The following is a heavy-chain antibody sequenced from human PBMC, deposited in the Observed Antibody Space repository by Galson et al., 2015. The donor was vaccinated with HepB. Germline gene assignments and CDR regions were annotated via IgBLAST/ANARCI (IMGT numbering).Heavy chain of an antibody. CDR3: ARGGRQQLVLFPTDY. CDR2: INHRGST. V-gene: IGHV4-34*01. CDR1: GGSFSGYY. Sequence: ETLSLTCAVYGGSFSGYYWSWIRQPPGKGLEWIGEINHRGSTNYNPSLKSRVTISVDTSKNQFSLKLSSVTAADTAVYYCARGGRQQLVLFPTDYWGQGTLVTVSS. J-gene: IGHJ4*02. D-gene: IGHD6-13*01.